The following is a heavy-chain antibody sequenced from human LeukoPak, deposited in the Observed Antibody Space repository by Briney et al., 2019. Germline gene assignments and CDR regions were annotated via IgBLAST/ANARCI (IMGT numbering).Heavy chain of an antibody. J-gene: IGHJ4*02. V-gene: IGHV3-23*01. CDR3: AKDREPVRWIQLWLGDY. D-gene: IGHD5-18*01. Sequence: GGSLRLSCAASGFTFSSYAMSWVRQASGKGLEWVSAISGSGGSTYYADSVKGRFTISRDNSKNTLYLQMNSLRAEDTAVYYCAKDREPVRWIQLWLGDYWGQGTLVTVSS. CDR1: GFTFSSYA. CDR2: ISGSGGST.